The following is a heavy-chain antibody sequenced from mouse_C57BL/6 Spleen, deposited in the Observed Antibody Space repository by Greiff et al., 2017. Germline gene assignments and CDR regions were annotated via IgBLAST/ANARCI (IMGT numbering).Heavy chain of an antibody. CDR1: GFTFSDYY. CDR2: INYDGSST. Sequence: EVKLVESEGGLVQPGSSMKLSCTASGFTFSDYYMAWVRQVPEKGLEWVANINYDGSSTYYLDSLKSRFIISRDNAKNILYLQMSSLKSEDTATYYCAREDGYYGFAYWGQGTLVTVSA. CDR3: AREDGYYGFAY. V-gene: IGHV5-16*01. D-gene: IGHD2-3*01. J-gene: IGHJ3*01.